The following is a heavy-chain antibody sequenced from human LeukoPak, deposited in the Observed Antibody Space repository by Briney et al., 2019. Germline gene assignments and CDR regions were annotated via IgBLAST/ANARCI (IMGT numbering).Heavy chain of an antibody. CDR2: INSDGSST. D-gene: IGHD3-10*01. J-gene: IGHJ4*02. CDR1: GLTLSSYW. Sequence: PGGSLRLSCAASGLTLSSYWMHWVRQAPGKGLVWVSRINSDGSSTRYADSVKGRFTISRDNAKNTLYLQMNSLRDEDTAAYYCAELTSMVEQYCGQGTLVTVSS. CDR3: AELTSMVEQY. V-gene: IGHV3-74*01.